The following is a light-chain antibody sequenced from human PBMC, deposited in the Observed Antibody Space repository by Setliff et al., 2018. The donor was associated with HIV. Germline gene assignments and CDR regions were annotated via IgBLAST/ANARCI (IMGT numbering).Light chain of an antibody. CDR1: SSDVGGYNY. J-gene: IGLJ1*01. Sequence: QSALTQPASVSGCPGQSITISCTGTSSDVGGYNYVSWYQQHPGKAPKLMIYEVSNRPSGVSDRFSGSKSGNTASLTISGLQTEDEADYFCSSYTSSSPLDVFGTGTKVTVL. CDR3: SSYTSSSPLDV. CDR2: EVS. V-gene: IGLV2-14*01.